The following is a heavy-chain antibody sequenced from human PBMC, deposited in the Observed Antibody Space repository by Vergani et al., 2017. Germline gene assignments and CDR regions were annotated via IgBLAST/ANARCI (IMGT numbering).Heavy chain of an antibody. CDR3: AKDLGGYCSGGSCYSDAFDI. CDR2: ISGSGGST. V-gene: IGHV3-23*04. CDR1: GFTFSSYA. Sequence: EVQLVESGGGLVQPGGSLRLSCAASGFTFSSYAMSWVRQAPGKGLEWVSAISGSGGSTYYADSVKGRFTISRDNSKNTLYLQMNSLRAEATAVYYCAKDLGGYCSGGSCYSDAFDIWGQGTMATVSS. D-gene: IGHD2-15*01. J-gene: IGHJ3*02.